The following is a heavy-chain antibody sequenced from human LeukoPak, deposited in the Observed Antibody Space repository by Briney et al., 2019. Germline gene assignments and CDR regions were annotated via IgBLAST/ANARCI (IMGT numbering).Heavy chain of an antibody. CDR1: GFTFSSYS. V-gene: IGHV3-21*01. D-gene: IGHD3-22*01. CDR2: ISSSSSYI. J-gene: IGHJ4*02. CDR3: ARDPAGYYDSSGYSQEPDY. Sequence: PGRSLRLSCAASGFTFSSYSMNWVRQAPGKGLEWVSSISSSSSYIYYADSVKGRFTISRDNAKNSLYLQMNSLRAEDTAVYYCARDPAGYYDSSGYSQEPDYWGQGTLVTVSS.